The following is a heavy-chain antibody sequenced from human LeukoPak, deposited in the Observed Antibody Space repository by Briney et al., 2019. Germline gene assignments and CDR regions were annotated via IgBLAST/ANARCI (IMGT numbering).Heavy chain of an antibody. V-gene: IGHV3-30*18. CDR1: GFTFSSYG. Sequence: GGSLRLSCAASGFTFSSYGMHWVRQAPGKGLEWVAVISYDGSNKYYADSVKGRFTISRDNSKNTLYLQMNSLRAEDTAVYYCAKDRWNSSGWYGAFDIWGQGTMVTVSS. D-gene: IGHD6-19*01. CDR2: ISYDGSNK. J-gene: IGHJ3*02. CDR3: AKDRWNSSGWYGAFDI.